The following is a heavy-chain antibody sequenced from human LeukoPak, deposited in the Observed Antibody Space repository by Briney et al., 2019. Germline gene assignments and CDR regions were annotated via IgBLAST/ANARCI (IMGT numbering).Heavy chain of an antibody. J-gene: IGHJ3*02. D-gene: IGHD4/OR15-4a*01. CDR2: ISAYNGNT. Sequence: ASVKVSCKASGYTFTSYGISWVRQAPGQGLEWMGWISAYNGNTNYAQKLQGRVTMTTDTSTSTAYMEPRSLRSDDTAVYYCARWPENYDATDAFDIWGQGTMVTVSS. CDR1: GYTFTSYG. CDR3: ARWPENYDATDAFDI. V-gene: IGHV1-18*01.